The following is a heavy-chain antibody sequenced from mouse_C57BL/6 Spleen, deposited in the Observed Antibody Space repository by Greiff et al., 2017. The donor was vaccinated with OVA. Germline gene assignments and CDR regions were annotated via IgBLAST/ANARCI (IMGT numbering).Heavy chain of an antibody. V-gene: IGHV1-64*01. CDR3: AREWDSYSYFVD. D-gene: IGHD2-12*01. CDR2: ISPNSGST. Sequence: QVQLQQPGAELVKPGASVKLSCKASGFTFTSYWMHWVKQRPEQGLEWLGMISPNSGSTNYTAKFKSKATLTVDKSSSTAYMQLSSLTSEDSAVYYCAREWDSYSYFVDWGQGTTLTVSS. CDR1: GFTFTSYW. J-gene: IGHJ2*01.